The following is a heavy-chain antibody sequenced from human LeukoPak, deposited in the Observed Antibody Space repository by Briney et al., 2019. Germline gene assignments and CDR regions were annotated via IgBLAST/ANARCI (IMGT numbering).Heavy chain of an antibody. Sequence: GGSLRLSCAASGFSFSTYAMSWIRQAPGKGLEWVSYISGSTGYTNYADSVKGRFTISRDNAKNSLFLHMNSLRAEDTAVYYCARTNSGYDSFDYWGQGTLVTVSS. D-gene: IGHD5-12*01. CDR2: ISGSTGYT. V-gene: IGHV3-11*03. CDR3: ARTNSGYDSFDY. CDR1: GFSFSTYA. J-gene: IGHJ4*02.